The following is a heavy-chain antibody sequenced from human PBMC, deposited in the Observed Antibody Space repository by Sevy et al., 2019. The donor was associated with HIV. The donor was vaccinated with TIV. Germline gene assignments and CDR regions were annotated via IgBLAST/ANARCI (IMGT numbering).Heavy chain of an antibody. CDR1: GFTFSSYS. V-gene: IGHV3-21*01. Sequence: GGSLRLSCAASGFTFSSYSMNWVRQAPGKGLEWVSSISSSSSYIYYADSVKGRFTNSRDTAKNSLYLQMNSLRAEDTAGCYCARDFSGSYDYGWGSYRYRYFDYWGQGTLVTVSS. J-gene: IGHJ4*02. CDR3: ARDFSGSYDYGWGSYRYRYFDY. D-gene: IGHD3-16*02. CDR2: ISSSSSYI.